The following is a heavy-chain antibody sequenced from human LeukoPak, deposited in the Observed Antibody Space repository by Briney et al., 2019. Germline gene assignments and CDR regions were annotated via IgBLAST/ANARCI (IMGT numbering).Heavy chain of an antibody. Sequence: GGSLRLSCAASGFTFSSYEMNWVRQAPGKGLEWISYISSSGSTIYYADSVKGRFTISRDNAKNSLYLQMNSLRGEDTAVYYCARDRGVYSRTLEDWGQGTLVTASS. J-gene: IGHJ4*02. V-gene: IGHV3-48*03. D-gene: IGHD6-13*01. CDR3: ARDRGVYSRTLED. CDR1: GFTFSSYE. CDR2: ISSSGSTI.